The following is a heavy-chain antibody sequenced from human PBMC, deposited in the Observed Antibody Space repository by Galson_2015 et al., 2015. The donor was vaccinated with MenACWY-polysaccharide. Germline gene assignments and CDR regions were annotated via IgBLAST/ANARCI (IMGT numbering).Heavy chain of an antibody. Sequence: SVKVSCKASGYTFTGHYMHWVRQAPGQGLEWMGWISPNTGGTNFAQKFQGRVTMTRDTSINTAYMELSRLRSDDTAVYYCARDVYCNSISCYAGSNWFDPWGQGTLVTVSS. CDR3: ARDVYCNSISCYAGSNWFDP. V-gene: IGHV1-2*02. CDR2: ISPNTGGT. CDR1: GYTFTGHY. D-gene: IGHD2/OR15-2a*01. J-gene: IGHJ5*02.